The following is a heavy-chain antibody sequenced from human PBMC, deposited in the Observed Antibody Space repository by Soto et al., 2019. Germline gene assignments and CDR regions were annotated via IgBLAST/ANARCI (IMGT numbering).Heavy chain of an antibody. V-gene: IGHV3-11*03. CDR3: ARSHYYDTSGP. D-gene: IGHD3-22*01. CDR2: ISSSSSYT. CDR1: GFTFSDYY. J-gene: IGHJ5*02. Sequence: PGGSLRLSCAASGFTFSDYYMSWIRQAPGKGLEWVSCISSSSSYTKYADSVKGRFTISRDNAKNSLYLQMNSLRAEDTAVYYCARSHYYDTSGPWGQGTLVTVS.